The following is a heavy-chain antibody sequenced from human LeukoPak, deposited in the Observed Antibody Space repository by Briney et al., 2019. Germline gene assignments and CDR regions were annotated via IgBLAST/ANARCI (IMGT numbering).Heavy chain of an antibody. D-gene: IGHD2-15*01. J-gene: IGHJ4*02. CDR2: INYRGST. CDR1: GGSLSSGDYY. CDR3: ARAPVGYCSGGTCKRYFDY. V-gene: IGHV4-30-4*01. Sequence: SQTLSLTCTVSGGSLSSGDYYWSWIRQPPGKGLEYIGYINYRGSTTYNPPLKSRVTISVDTSKNQFSLKLSSVTAADTAVYYCARAPVGYCSGGTCKRYFDYWGQGTLVTVSS.